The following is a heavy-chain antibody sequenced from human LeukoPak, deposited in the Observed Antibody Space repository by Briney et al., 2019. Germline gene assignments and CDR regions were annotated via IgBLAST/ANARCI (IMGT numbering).Heavy chain of an antibody. Sequence: EASAKVSCKASGYTFTGYYMHWVRQAPGQGLEWMGRINPNSGGTNYAQKFQGRVTMTRDTSISTAYMEPSRLRSDDTAVYYCAREGDYEAFDIWDQGTMVTVSS. V-gene: IGHV1-2*06. J-gene: IGHJ3*02. CDR2: INPNSGGT. CDR3: AREGDYEAFDI. CDR1: GYTFTGYY. D-gene: IGHD4-17*01.